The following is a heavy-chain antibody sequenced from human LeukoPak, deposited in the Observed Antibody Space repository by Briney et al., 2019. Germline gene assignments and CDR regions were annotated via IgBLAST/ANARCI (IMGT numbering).Heavy chain of an antibody. CDR3: ARERSLNYDFWSGYPLDY. CDR2: ISSSSSYI. D-gene: IGHD3-3*01. J-gene: IGHJ4*02. V-gene: IGHV3-21*01. Sequence: PGGSLRLSCAASGFTFSSYSMKWVRQAPGKGLEWVSSISSSSSYIYYADSVKGRFTISRDNAKNSLYLQMNSLRAEDTAVYYCARERSLNYDFWSGYPLDYWGQGTLVTVSS. CDR1: GFTFSSYS.